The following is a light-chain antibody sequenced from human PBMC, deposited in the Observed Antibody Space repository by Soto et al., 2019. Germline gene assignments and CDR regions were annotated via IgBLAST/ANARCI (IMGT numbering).Light chain of an antibody. CDR3: CSYAGTYTFVL. CDR2: DVN. V-gene: IGLV2-11*01. CDR1: SSDVGGYNY. J-gene: IGLJ2*01. Sequence: QSVLTQPRSVSGSPGQSVTLSCTGTSSDVGGYNYVSWYQQHPGKAPKLMIDDVNKRPSGVPDRFSGSRSGNTASLTISGLQAEDEADYYCCSYAGTYTFVLFGGGTKLTVL.